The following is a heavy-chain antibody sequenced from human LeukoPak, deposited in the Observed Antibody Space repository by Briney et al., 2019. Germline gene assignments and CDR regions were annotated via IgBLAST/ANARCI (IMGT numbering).Heavy chain of an antibody. CDR3: ARRGTTYCTVDSCHPNWFDP. CDR2: INGSSSDT. J-gene: IGHJ5*02. CDR1: GFTFSDYY. V-gene: IGHV3-11*03. Sequence: PRGSPRLSSAASGFTFSDYYMTWICQAPGRGLEWISYINGSSSDTKYADSVKGRFTISRGNAKNSVYLLMNSLRAEDTAVYYCARRGTTYCTVDSCHPNWFDPWGQESLGTVSS. D-gene: IGHD2-15*01.